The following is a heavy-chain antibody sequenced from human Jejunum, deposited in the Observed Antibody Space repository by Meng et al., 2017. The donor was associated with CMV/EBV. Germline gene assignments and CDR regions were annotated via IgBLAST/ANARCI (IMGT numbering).Heavy chain of an antibody. CDR2: TSAYNTHT. CDR3: ARGTGAGNY. J-gene: IGHJ4*02. CDR1: GYTFTDFG. Sequence: QVQLVQSGSELKQPGASVKVSCRPSGYTFTDFGISWVRQAPGQGLEWMGWTSAYNTHTNYAQKFQDRFTMTTDTSTNTAYMELRNLRSDDTAIYYCARGTGAGNYWGPGTLVTVSS. D-gene: IGHD1-26*01. V-gene: IGHV1-18*01.